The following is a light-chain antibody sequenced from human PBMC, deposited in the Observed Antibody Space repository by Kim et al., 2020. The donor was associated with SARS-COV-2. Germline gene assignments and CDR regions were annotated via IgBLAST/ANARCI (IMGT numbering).Light chain of an antibody. CDR3: QQSYSTPRFT. V-gene: IGKV1-39*01. J-gene: IGKJ3*01. CDR2: AAS. CDR1: QSISSY. Sequence: GDRVTITCRASQSISSYLNWYQQKPGKAPKLLIYAASSLQSGVPSRFSGSGSGTDFTLTISSLQPEDFATYYCQQSYSTPRFTFGPGTKVDIK.